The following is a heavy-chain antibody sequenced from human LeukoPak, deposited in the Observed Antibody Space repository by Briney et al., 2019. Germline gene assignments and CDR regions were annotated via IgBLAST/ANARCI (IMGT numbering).Heavy chain of an antibody. J-gene: IGHJ4*02. CDR1: GFSLTNYW. CDR2: IDEYGRAT. Sequence: GGSLRLSCATSGFSLTNYWMHWVRQAPGKGLVWVSRIDEYGRATFYADSVKGRFTISRDLAKNTLYLQMNSLRAEDTAVYFCARDLVLGSGSYGHWGQGTLVAVSA. D-gene: IGHD3-10*01. V-gene: IGHV3-74*01. CDR3: ARDLVLGSGSYGH.